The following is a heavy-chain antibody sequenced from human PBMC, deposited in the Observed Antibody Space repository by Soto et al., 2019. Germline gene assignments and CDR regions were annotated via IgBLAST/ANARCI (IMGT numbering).Heavy chain of an antibody. D-gene: IGHD2-15*01. J-gene: IGHJ5*02. CDR1: GFGFSSYW. Sequence: GGSLRLSCTASGFGFSSYWMNWVRQAPGKGLEWVANINQNGNEIYYVDSVRGRFSISRDNAQNSLYLQMSNLGADDTAVYYCATYNMRPGGNHWFDPWGQGTLVTVSS. CDR3: ATYNMRPGGNHWFDP. CDR2: INQNGNEI. V-gene: IGHV3-7*01.